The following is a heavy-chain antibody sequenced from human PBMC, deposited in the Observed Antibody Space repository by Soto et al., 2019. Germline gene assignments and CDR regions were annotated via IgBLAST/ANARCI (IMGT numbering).Heavy chain of an antibody. CDR3: ARGPRSDWPDSSGYYCTLDY. D-gene: IGHD3-22*01. CDR2: IIPIFGTA. Sequence: QVQLVQSGAEVKKPGSSVKVSCKASGGTFSSYAISWVRQAPGQGLEWMGGIIPIFGTANYAQKFQGRVTITADESTSTAYMELSSLRSEDTAVYCCARGPRSDWPDSSGYYCTLDYWGQGTLVTVSS. CDR1: GGTFSSYA. J-gene: IGHJ4*02. V-gene: IGHV1-69*01.